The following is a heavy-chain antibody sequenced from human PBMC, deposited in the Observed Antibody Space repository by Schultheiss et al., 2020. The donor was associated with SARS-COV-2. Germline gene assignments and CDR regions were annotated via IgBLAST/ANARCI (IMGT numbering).Heavy chain of an antibody. Sequence: GGSLRLSCAASGFTFSSYEMNWVRQAPGKGLEWVGRIKSKTDGGTTDYAAPVKGRFTISRDDSKNTLYLQMNSLKTEDTAVYYCTTGVGAREYYFDYWGQGTLVTVSS. CDR3: TTGVGAREYYFDY. CDR1: GFTFSSYE. J-gene: IGHJ4*02. CDR2: IKSKTDGGTT. V-gene: IGHV3-15*01. D-gene: IGHD1-26*01.